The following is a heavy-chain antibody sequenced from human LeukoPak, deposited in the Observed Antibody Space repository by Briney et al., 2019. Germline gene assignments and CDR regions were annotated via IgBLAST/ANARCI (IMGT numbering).Heavy chain of an antibody. CDR2: ISSSGSTI. CDR3: AKAWQWRKYYYYMDV. V-gene: IGHV3-11*01. J-gene: IGHJ6*03. Sequence: PGGSLRLSCAASGFTFSDYYMSWIRQAPGKGLEWVSYISSSGSTIYYADSVKGRFTISRDNAKNSLYLQMNSLRAEDTALYYCAKAWQWRKYYYYMDVWGKGTTVTVSS. CDR1: GFTFSDYY. D-gene: IGHD6-19*01.